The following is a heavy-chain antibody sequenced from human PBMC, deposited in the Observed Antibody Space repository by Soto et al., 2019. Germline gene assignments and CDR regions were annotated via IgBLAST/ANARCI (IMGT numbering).Heavy chain of an antibody. CDR2: ISYDGSNK. J-gene: IGHJ4*02. V-gene: IGHV3-30*18. Sequence: PGGSLRLSCAASGFTFSSYGVHWVRQAPGKGLEWVAVISYDGSNKYYADSVKGRFTISRDNSKNTLYLQMNSLRAEDTAVYYCAKDVDTAIDYWGQGTLVTVSS. CDR3: AKDVDTAIDY. CDR1: GFTFSSYG. D-gene: IGHD5-18*01.